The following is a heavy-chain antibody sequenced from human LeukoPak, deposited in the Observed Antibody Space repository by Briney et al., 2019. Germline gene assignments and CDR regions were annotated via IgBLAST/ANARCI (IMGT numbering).Heavy chain of an antibody. V-gene: IGHV3-30*03. CDR1: GFIFRNYG. D-gene: IGHD1-14*01. J-gene: IGHJ4*02. CDR2: ISYDGSNK. CDR3: ATVGD. Sequence: GGSLRLSCAASGFIFRNYGMHWVRQAPGKGLEWVAVISYDGSNKYYADSVKGRFTISRDNAKNSLYLQMNSLRAEDTALYYCATVGDWGQGTLVTVSS.